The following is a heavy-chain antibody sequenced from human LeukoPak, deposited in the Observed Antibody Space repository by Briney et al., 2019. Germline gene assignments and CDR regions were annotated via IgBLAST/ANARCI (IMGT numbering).Heavy chain of an antibody. CDR3: ASGGSHGDDAFDI. V-gene: IGHV1-69*05. D-gene: IGHD1-26*01. CDR1: GGTFSSYA. Sequence: GASVKVSCKASGGTFSSYAISRVRQAPGQGLEWLGGIIPIFGTSNYAQKFQGRVTITTDESTSTAYMELSSLRSEDTAVYYCASGGSHGDDAFDIWGQGTMVTVSS. J-gene: IGHJ3*02. CDR2: IIPIFGTS.